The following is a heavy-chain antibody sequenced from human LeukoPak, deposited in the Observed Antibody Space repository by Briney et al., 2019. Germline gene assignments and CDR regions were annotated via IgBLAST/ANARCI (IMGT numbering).Heavy chain of an antibody. Sequence: PGGSLRLSCAASGFSFSSYGMHWVRQAPGKGLEWVAVIWYDGTNKYYADSVKGRFTIFRDNFNNILYLQMSSLRAEDTAIYYCAKDRPNYYGSEGHYYRRDGDSWGQGTLVTVSS. V-gene: IGHV3-33*06. CDR1: GFSFSSYG. CDR3: AKDRPNYYGSEGHYYRRDGDS. D-gene: IGHD3-22*01. CDR2: IWYDGTNK. J-gene: IGHJ5*01.